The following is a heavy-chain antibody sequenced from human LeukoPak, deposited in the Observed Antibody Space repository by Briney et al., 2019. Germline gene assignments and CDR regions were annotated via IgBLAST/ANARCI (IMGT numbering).Heavy chain of an antibody. CDR2: ISGSGGST. CDR1: GFTFSSYA. CDR3: ARGGNGWYDY. Sequence: GGSLRLSCAASGFTFSSYAMSWVRQAPGKGLEWVSAISGSGGSTYYADSVKGRFTISRDNAKNSLYLQMNSLRAEDTAVYYCARGGNGWYDYWGQGTLVTVSS. V-gene: IGHV3-23*01. D-gene: IGHD6-19*01. J-gene: IGHJ4*02.